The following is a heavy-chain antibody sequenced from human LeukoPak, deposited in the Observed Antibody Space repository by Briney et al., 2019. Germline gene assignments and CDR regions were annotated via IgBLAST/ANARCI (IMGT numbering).Heavy chain of an antibody. Sequence: VASVNVSCMCSGYTLTELSMHWVGQAPGKGVDGMGGFDPEDSETIYAQKFQGRVTMTEDTSTDTAYMELSSPRSDDTAVYYCATGGPSGYYATIDYWGQGTLVTVSS. D-gene: IGHD3-22*01. CDR1: GYTLTELS. V-gene: IGHV1-24*01. CDR3: ATGGPSGYYATIDY. CDR2: FDPEDSET. J-gene: IGHJ4*02.